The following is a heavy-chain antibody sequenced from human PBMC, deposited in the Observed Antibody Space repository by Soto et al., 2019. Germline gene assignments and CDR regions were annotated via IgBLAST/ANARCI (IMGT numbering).Heavy chain of an antibody. CDR3: ARGKLELYYYGLDV. V-gene: IGHV4-59*01. Sequence: NPSETLSLTCTVSGGSISNFYWMWLRQAPGKGLEWIGFVYYSGTTDYNPSLKSRVTISVDTSKDQFSLNLRSVNAADSAVYYCARGKLELYYYGLDVWGQGTTVTVSS. CDR1: GGSISNFY. CDR2: VYYSGTT. J-gene: IGHJ6*02. D-gene: IGHD1-7*01.